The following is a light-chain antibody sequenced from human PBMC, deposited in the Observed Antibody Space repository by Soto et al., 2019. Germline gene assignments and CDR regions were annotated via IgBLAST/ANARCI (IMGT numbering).Light chain of an antibody. Sequence: SSQDISNYLNWYQQKPGKAPKLLIYDASNLETGVQARFGGSGCATDFTFLISRLHHLEIAIPYCQHYDNPVRTVGRGTRLEIK. J-gene: IGKJ5*01. V-gene: IGKV1-33*01. CDR3: QHYDNPVRT. CDR2: DAS. CDR1: QDISNY.